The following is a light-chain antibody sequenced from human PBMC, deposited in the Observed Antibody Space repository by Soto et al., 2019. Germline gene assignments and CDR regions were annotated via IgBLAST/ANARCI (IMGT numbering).Light chain of an antibody. V-gene: IGKV3-20*01. CDR1: QTVRNNY. Sequence: EFVLTQSPGTLYLSPGERANLSCRASQTVRNNYLAWYQQKPGQAPRLLIYDASSRATGIPDRFSGGGSGTDFTLTISRLEPEDFAVYYCQQFSSYPLTVGGGTKVDI. CDR3: QQFSSYPLT. CDR2: DAS. J-gene: IGKJ4*01.